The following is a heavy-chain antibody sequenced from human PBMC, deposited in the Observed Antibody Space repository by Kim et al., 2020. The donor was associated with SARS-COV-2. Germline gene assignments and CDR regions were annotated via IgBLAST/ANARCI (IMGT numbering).Heavy chain of an antibody. Sequence: GGSLRLSCAASGFTFSSYGMHWVRQAPGKGLEWVAVISYDGSNKYYADSVKGRFTISRDNSKNTLYLQMNSLRAEDTAVYYCAKGGRDYDDAFDIWGQGT. CDR3: AKGGRDYDDAFDI. V-gene: IGHV3-30*18. D-gene: IGHD4-17*01. J-gene: IGHJ3*02. CDR2: ISYDGSNK. CDR1: GFTFSSYG.